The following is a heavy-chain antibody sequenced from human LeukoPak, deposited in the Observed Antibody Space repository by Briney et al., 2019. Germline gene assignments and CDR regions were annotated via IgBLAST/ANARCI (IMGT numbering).Heavy chain of an antibody. CDR1: GYTFTTYG. CDR2: ISVYNGNT. Sequence: ASVKVSCKASGYTFTTYGICWVRQAPGQGLDWLGRISVYNGNTNYAQKLQGRDTMTTDTSTSTAYIELRSLRSDDTAVYYCARMILLLGDVLTVPPRGFDYWGQGTLVTVSS. V-gene: IGHV1-18*01. J-gene: IGHJ4*02. D-gene: IGHD3-9*01. CDR3: ARMILLLGDVLTVPPRGFDY.